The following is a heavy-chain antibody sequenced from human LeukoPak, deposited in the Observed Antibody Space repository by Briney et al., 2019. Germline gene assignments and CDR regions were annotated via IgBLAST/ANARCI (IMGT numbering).Heavy chain of an antibody. J-gene: IGHJ4*02. V-gene: IGHV1-8*01. CDR3: ARDPAYYYDSSGYEFDY. CDR2: MNPNSGNT. D-gene: IGHD3-22*01. CDR1: GYTFTSYD. Sequence: RGASVKVSCKASGYTFTSYDINWVRQATGQGLEWMGWMNPNSGNTGYAQKFQGRVTMTRNTSISTAYMELRSLRSDDTAVYYCARDPAYYYDSSGYEFDYWGQGTLVTVSS.